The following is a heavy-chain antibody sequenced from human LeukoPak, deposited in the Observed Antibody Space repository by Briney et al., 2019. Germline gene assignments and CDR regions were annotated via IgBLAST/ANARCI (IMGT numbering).Heavy chain of an antibody. CDR1: GYTFTGYY. Sequence: GASVKVSCKASGYTFTGYYMHWVRQAPGQGLEWMGWINPNSGGTNYAQKLQGRVTMTTDTSTSTAYMELRSLRSDDTAVYYCASGARYSYGAFDYWGQGTLVTVSS. CDR2: INPNSGGT. CDR3: ASGARYSYGAFDY. V-gene: IGHV1-2*02. J-gene: IGHJ4*02. D-gene: IGHD5-18*01.